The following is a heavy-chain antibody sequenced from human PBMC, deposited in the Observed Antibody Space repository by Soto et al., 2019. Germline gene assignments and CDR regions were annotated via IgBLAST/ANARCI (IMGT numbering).Heavy chain of an antibody. V-gene: IGHV4-4*02. J-gene: IGHJ6*02. CDR3: ASGGAVAKPALYYYYGMDV. Sequence: SETLSLTCAVSGGSISSSNWWSWVRQPPGKGLEWIGEIDHSGSTNYNPSLKSRVTISVDKSKNQFSLKLSSVTAADTAVYYCASGGAVAKPALYYYYGMDVWGQGTTVTVSS. D-gene: IGHD6-19*01. CDR2: IDHSGST. CDR1: GGSISSSNW.